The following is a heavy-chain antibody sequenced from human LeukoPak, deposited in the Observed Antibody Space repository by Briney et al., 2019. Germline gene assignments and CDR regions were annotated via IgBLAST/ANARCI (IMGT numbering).Heavy chain of an antibody. D-gene: IGHD4-17*01. CDR1: GFTFSHYA. CDR3: AKHTRWGPDDYGDYVDY. CDR2: VSGSGSDT. V-gene: IGHV3-23*01. J-gene: IGHJ4*02. Sequence: PGGSLRLSCAASGFTFSHYAMSWVRQAPERGLEWGSAVSGSGSDTHYPDSVKGRFTISRDNSKNTVYLQMNSLRAEATAIYYCAKHTRWGPDDYGDYVDYWGQGPLVTVSS.